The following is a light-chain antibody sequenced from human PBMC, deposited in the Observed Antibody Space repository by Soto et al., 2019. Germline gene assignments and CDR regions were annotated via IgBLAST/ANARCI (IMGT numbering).Light chain of an antibody. CDR2: KAS. Sequence: DIQMTQSPSTLSAFVGDRVTITCRASQSVSNWLAWYQQKPGKAPRLLISKASTLESGVPSRFSSSGSRTEFTLSISSLQPEDFANYYCQQYRSASTFGQGTKLEIK. CDR3: QQYRSAST. CDR1: QSVSNW. V-gene: IGKV1-5*03. J-gene: IGKJ2*02.